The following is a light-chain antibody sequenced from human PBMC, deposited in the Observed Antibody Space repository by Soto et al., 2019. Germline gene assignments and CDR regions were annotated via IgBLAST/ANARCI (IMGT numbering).Light chain of an antibody. CDR3: QQYNNWPLIT. J-gene: IGKJ5*01. V-gene: IGKV3-15*01. Sequence: EVMMTQSPATLSVSPGERATLSCRASQSVRNNLAWYQQKPGQAPRLLIYYASTRATGIPARFSGSGSGTEFTLTISSLQSEDFALCYCQQYNNWPLITFGQGTRLEIK. CDR1: QSVRNN. CDR2: YAS.